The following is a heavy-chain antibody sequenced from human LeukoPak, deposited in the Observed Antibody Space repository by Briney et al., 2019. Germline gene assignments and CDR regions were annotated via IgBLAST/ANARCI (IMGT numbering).Heavy chain of an antibody. J-gene: IGHJ4*02. CDR1: GGSISSSSYY. CDR3: ASLRERSYYARGFDY. V-gene: IGHV4-39*01. Sequence: ETLSLTCTVSGGSISSSSYYWGWIHQPPGKGLEWIGSIYYSGSTYYNPSLKSRITISVDTSKNQFSLKLSSVTAADTAVYYCASLRERSYYARGFDYWGQGTLVTVSS. CDR2: IYYSGST. D-gene: IGHD1-26*01.